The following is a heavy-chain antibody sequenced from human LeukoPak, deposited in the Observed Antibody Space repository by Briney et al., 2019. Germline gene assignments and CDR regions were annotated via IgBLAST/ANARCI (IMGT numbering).Heavy chain of an antibody. CDR2: IYYSGTT. CDR1: GGSISSGGYS. Sequence: PSQTLSLTCAVSGGSISSGGYSWSWVRQPPGKGLEWIGHIYYSGTTNYNPSLKSRVTISVDTSKNQFSLKLSSVTAADTAVYYCTRASEMASDYWGQGTLVTVSS. D-gene: IGHD5-24*01. J-gene: IGHJ4*02. CDR3: TRASEMASDY. V-gene: IGHV4-30-4*07.